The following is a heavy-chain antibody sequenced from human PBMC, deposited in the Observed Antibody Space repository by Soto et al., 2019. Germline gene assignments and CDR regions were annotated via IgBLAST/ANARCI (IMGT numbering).Heavy chain of an antibody. J-gene: IGHJ4*02. CDR2: ISAYNGNT. Sequence: GASVKVSCKASGYTFTSYCISWVRQAPGQGLEWMGWISAYNGNTNYAQKLQGRVTMTTDTSTSTAYMELRSLRSDDTAVYYCAWPTFGKLLSAFDYWGQGTLITVSS. CDR1: GYTFTSYC. D-gene: IGHD3-10*01. V-gene: IGHV1-18*01. CDR3: AWPTFGKLLSAFDY.